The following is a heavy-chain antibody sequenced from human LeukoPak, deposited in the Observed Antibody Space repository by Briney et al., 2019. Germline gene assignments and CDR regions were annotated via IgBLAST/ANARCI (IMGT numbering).Heavy chain of an antibody. CDR2: ISPHKGNT. CDR3: ARGYYDILTGYYRGSWFDP. V-gene: IGHV1-18*01. Sequence: ASVKVSCKASGYTFTRYGISWVRPAPGQGLEWMGWISPHKGNTNNEQKFQGRVTMTTDTSTSTAYMELRSLRSDDTAVYYCARGYYDILTGYYRGSWFDPWGQGTLVTVSS. D-gene: IGHD3-9*01. J-gene: IGHJ5*02. CDR1: GYTFTRYG.